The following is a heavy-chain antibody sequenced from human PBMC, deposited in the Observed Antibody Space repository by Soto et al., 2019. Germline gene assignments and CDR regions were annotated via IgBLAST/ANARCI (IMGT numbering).Heavy chain of an antibody. V-gene: IGHV1-18*01. J-gene: IGHJ4*02. CDR2: ISAYNSNT. CDR3: AREIAGVVAATIHPYLDY. Sequence: ASVKVSCKASGYTFTSYGISWVRQAPGQGLEWMGWISAYNSNTNYAQKLQGRVTMTTDTSTSTAYMELRSLRSADTAVYYCAREIAGVVAATIHPYLDYWGQGTLVTVSS. D-gene: IGHD2-15*01. CDR1: GYTFTSYG.